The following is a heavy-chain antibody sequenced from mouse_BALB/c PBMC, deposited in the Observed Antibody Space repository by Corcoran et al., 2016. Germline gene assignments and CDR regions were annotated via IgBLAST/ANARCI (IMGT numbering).Heavy chain of an antibody. CDR3: ARSGTGTGYAMDY. J-gene: IGHJ4*01. Sequence: QVQLQQSGAELMKPGASVKISCKATGYTFSSYWIEWVKQRPGHGLEWIGEILPGSGSTNYNEKFKGKATFTADTSSNTAYMQLSSLTSEDSAVYYCARSGTGTGYAMDYWGQGTSVTVSS. D-gene: IGHD4-1*01. CDR2: ILPGSGST. CDR1: GYTFSSYW. V-gene: IGHV1-9*01.